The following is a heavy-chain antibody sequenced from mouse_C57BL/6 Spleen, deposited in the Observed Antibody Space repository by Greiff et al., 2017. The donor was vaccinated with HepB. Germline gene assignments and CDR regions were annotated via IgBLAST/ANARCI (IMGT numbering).Heavy chain of an antibody. CDR1: GYTFTSYG. V-gene: IGHV1-81*01. CDR3: ASFYYDYDGYFDV. D-gene: IGHD2-4*01. CDR2: IYPRSGNT. J-gene: IGHJ1*03. Sequence: QVQLQQSGAELARPGASVKLSCKASGYTFTSYGISWVKQRTGQGLEWIGEIYPRSGNTYYNEKFKGKATLTADKSSSTAYMELRSLTSEDSAVYFCASFYYDYDGYFDVWGTGTTVTVSS.